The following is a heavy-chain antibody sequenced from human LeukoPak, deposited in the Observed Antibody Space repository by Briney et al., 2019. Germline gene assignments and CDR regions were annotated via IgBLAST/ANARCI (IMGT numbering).Heavy chain of an antibody. CDR2: IGTAGDT. CDR3: ARGSVASNHAFDI. V-gene: IGHV3-13*01. CDR1: RFTFSSYD. D-gene: IGHD6-19*01. J-gene: IGHJ3*02. Sequence: GGSLRLSCAASRFTFSSYDMHWVRQATGKGLEWVSGIGTAGDTYYPGSVKGRFTISRENAKNSLYLQMNSLRAGDTAVYYCARGSVASNHAFDIWGQGTMVTVSS.